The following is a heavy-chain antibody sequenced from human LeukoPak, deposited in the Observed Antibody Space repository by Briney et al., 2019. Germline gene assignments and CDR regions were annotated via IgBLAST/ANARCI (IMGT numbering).Heavy chain of an antibody. CDR2: ISYDGNRK. V-gene: IGHV3-30-3*01. J-gene: IGHJ4*02. CDR1: GFTFSNYG. Sequence: GGSLRLSCAASGFTFSNYGMHWGRQAPGKGLEWVAFISYDGNRKNYADSVKGRFSISSDTYTLYQEMNSLRAEDTALYYCARERSGSYCFDFWGQGTLVTVSS. D-gene: IGHD3-10*01. CDR3: ARERSGSYCFDF.